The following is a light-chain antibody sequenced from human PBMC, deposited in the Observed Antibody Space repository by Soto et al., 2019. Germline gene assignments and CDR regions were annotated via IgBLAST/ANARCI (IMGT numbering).Light chain of an antibody. Sequence: DIQLTQSPSFLSASVEDRVTISCRATQGISTYLAWYQHKPGKAPKLLIYTASTLQSGVPSRFSGSGSGTDFTLTISSLQPEDFATYYCQQVKSYPLTFGGGTKVEIK. V-gene: IGKV1-9*01. CDR2: TAS. J-gene: IGKJ4*01. CDR1: QGISTY. CDR3: QQVKSYPLT.